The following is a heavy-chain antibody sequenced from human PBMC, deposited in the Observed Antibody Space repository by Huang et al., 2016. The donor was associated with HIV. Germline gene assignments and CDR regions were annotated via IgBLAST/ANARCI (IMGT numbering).Heavy chain of an antibody. V-gene: IGHV5-51*01. Sequence: ELQLVQSGAEVKKPGESLTIACKGSGYSFNNYWVAWVRQMPGKGLEWMAMSYTGDSDSRYSPSFQGQVSISADKSINTVYLHWGSLKASDTATYYCARPRRTEYGDPWDAFDIWGQGTMVTVSS. CDR3: ARPRRTEYGDPWDAFDI. J-gene: IGHJ3*02. CDR2: SYTGDSDS. CDR1: GYSFNNYW. D-gene: IGHD4-17*01.